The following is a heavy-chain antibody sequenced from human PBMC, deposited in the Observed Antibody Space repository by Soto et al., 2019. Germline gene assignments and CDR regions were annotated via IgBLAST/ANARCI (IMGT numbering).Heavy chain of an antibody. D-gene: IGHD7-27*01. CDR2: IIPIFGTA. Sequence: QVQLVQSGAEVKKPGSSVKVSCKASGGTFSSYAISWVRQAPGQGLEWMGGIIPIFGTANYAQKFQGRVTIIADEFKSTAYIELSRLRSEDTAVYYCARAPWRDNWGRNYWFDPWGQGTLVTVSS. CDR3: ARAPWRDNWGRNYWFDP. CDR1: GGTFSSYA. V-gene: IGHV1-69*01. J-gene: IGHJ5*02.